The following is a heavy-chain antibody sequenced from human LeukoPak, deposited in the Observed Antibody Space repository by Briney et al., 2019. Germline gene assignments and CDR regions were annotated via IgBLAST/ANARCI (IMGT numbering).Heavy chain of an antibody. D-gene: IGHD6-19*01. CDR3: ARVTPVGYSSGWYGY. J-gene: IGHJ4*02. V-gene: IGHV1-2*02. Sequence: ASVNVSCKASGYTFTGYYMHWVRQAPGQGLGRMGWINPNSGGTNYAQKFQGRVTMTRDTSISTAYMELSRLRSDDTAVYYCARVTPVGYSSGWYGYWGQGTLVTVSS. CDR1: GYTFTGYY. CDR2: INPNSGGT.